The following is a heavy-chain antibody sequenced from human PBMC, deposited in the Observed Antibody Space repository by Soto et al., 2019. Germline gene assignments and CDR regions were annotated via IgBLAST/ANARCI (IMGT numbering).Heavy chain of an antibody. Sequence: QVQLVQSGAEVKEPGASVKVSCQASGYTFTTYDINWVRQATGQGLEWMGWMNPKTGKAGYAQKFQGRVTMTRNTSTSTAYLEVSSLRSEATAVFFCVRGPYSGFAYWGQGTLVTVSS. CDR1: GYTFTTYD. J-gene: IGHJ4*02. D-gene: IGHD5-12*01. V-gene: IGHV1-8*01. CDR2: MNPKTGKA. CDR3: VRGPYSGFAY.